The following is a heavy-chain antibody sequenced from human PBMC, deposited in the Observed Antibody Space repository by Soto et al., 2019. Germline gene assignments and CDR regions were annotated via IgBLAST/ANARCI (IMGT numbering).Heavy chain of an antibody. J-gene: IGHJ5*02. CDR2: ISENGDST. V-gene: IGHV3-23*01. D-gene: IGHD1-1*01. CDR3: AKEERGQFNSVDP. Sequence: EVQLLESGGGLIQPGGSLKISCAASGFIFSDHAMSWVRQAPGKGLEWVSAISENGDSTYYADSVKGRFTISRDNSKNTLFLQMNSLRAEDTAKYYCAKEERGQFNSVDPWGQGTLVTVSS. CDR1: GFIFSDHA.